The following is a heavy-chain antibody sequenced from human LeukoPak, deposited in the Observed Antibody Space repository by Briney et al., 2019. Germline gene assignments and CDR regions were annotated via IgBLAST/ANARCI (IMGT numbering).Heavy chain of an antibody. Sequence: SVKVSCKASGGTFSSYAISWVRQAPGQELEWMGGIIPIFGTANYAQKFQGRVTITADESTSTAYMELSSLRSEDTAVYYCARGTITMVRGVIITPPNYYFDYWGQGTLVTVSS. CDR3: ARGTITMVRGVIITPPNYYFDY. CDR2: IIPIFGTA. V-gene: IGHV1-69*13. D-gene: IGHD3-10*01. CDR1: GGTFSSYA. J-gene: IGHJ4*02.